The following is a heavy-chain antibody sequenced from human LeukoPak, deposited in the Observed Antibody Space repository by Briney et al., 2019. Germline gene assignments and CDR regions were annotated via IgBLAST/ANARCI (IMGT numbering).Heavy chain of an antibody. V-gene: IGHV3-30*18. J-gene: IGHJ4*02. CDR3: AKGGNFDY. Sequence: GRSLRLSCAASGFTFSSYGMHWVRQAPSKGLEWVAVISYDGSNKYYADSVKGRFTISRDNSKNTLYLQMNSLRAEDTAVYYCAKGGNFDYWGQGTLVTVSS. D-gene: IGHD3-16*01. CDR2: ISYDGSNK. CDR1: GFTFSSYG.